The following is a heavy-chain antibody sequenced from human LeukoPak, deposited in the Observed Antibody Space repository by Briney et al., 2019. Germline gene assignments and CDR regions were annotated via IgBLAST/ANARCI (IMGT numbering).Heavy chain of an antibody. CDR1: GFTFSSYW. V-gene: IGHV3-74*01. CDR3: ARASLYDNSAYYLDY. Sequence: PGGSLRLSCAASGFTFSSYWMHWVRQAPGKGLVWVSRINGDGSSTAYADSVKGRFTISRDNAKNTLYLQMNSLRAEDTALYYCARASLYDNSAYYLDYWGQGTLVTVSS. J-gene: IGHJ4*02. D-gene: IGHD3-22*01. CDR2: INGDGSST.